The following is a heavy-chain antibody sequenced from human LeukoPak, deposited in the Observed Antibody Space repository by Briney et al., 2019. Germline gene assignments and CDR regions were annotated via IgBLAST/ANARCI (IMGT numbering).Heavy chain of an antibody. CDR3: ARHLIAASTTDRSPFDI. CDR2: IYPGDSDT. Sequence: GESLQISCQGSGSTFSNYWIGWVRQLPGEGLEWMGIIYPGDSDTTYNPPFRGQVTISADKSINTAYLQWSSLKASDTAMYYCARHLIAASTTDRSPFDIWGQGTMVTVSS. D-gene: IGHD6-13*01. J-gene: IGHJ3*02. V-gene: IGHV5-51*01. CDR1: GSTFSNYW.